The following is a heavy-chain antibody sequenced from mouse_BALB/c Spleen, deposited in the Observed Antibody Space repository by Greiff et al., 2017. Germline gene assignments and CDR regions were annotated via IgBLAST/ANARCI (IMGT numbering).Heavy chain of an antibody. CDR3: ARIYGMDY. Sequence: EVKLVESGGGLVKPGGSLKLSCAASGFAFSSYDMSWVRQTPEKRLEWVAYISSGGGSTYYPDTVKGRFTISRDNAKNTLYLQMSSLKSEDTAMYYCARIYGMDYWGQGTSVTVSS. CDR1: GFAFSSYD. CDR2: ISSGGGST. V-gene: IGHV5-12-1*01. J-gene: IGHJ4*01.